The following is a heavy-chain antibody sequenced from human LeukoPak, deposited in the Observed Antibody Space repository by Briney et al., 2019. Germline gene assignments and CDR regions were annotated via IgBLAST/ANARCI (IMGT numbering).Heavy chain of an antibody. CDR3: TRRGIAARQYYFDY. D-gene: IGHD6-6*01. CDR1: GFTFSGSA. V-gene: IGHV3-73*01. J-gene: IGHJ4*02. CDR2: IRSKANSCAT. Sequence: GGSLRLSCAASGFTFSGSAMHWVRQASGKGLEWVGRIRSKANSCATAYAASVKGRFTISRDDSKNTAYLQMNSLKTEDTAVYYCTRRGIAARQYYFDYWGQGTLVTVSS.